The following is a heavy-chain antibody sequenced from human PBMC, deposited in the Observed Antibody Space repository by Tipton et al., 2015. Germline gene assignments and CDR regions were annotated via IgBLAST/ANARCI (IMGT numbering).Heavy chain of an antibody. CDR2: ISYTETS. D-gene: IGHD5-24*01. CDR1: GYSISSGYY. Sequence: TLSLTCDVSGYSISSGYYWGWIRQPPGKGLEWIGYISYTETSHYNASLKSRVSISLDTSKNHFSLSLTSVTAADTAIYYCARDLEHGMDVWGQGTTVTVSS. J-gene: IGHJ6*02. V-gene: IGHV4-38-2*02. CDR3: ARDLEHGMDV.